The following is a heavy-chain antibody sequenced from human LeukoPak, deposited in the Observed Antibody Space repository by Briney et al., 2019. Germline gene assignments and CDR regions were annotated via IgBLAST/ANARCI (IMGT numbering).Heavy chain of an antibody. D-gene: IGHD3-22*01. Sequence: PSETLSLTCTVSGGSISSYYWSWIRQPPGKGLEWIGYIYYSGSTNYNPSLKSRVTISVDTSKNQFSLKLSSVTAADTAVYYCARGRRMIVVAQFRPTCYFDYWGQGTLVTVSS. CDR3: ARGRRMIVVAQFRPTCYFDY. V-gene: IGHV4-59*12. CDR1: GGSISSYY. J-gene: IGHJ4*02. CDR2: IYYSGST.